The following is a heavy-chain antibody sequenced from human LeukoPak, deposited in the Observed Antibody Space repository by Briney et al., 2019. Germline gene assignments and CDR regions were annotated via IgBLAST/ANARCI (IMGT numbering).Heavy chain of an antibody. CDR2: ISYDGSNK. J-gene: IGHJ6*02. CDR3: ARAYGSYYYYGMDV. D-gene: IGHD3-10*01. CDR1: GFTFGSYG. V-gene: IGHV3-30*03. Sequence: GRSLRLSCAASGFTFGSYGMHWVRQAPGKGLEWVAVISYDGSNKYYADSVKGRFTISRDNSKNALYLQMNSLRAEDTAVYYCARAYGSYYYYGMDVWGQGTAVTVSS.